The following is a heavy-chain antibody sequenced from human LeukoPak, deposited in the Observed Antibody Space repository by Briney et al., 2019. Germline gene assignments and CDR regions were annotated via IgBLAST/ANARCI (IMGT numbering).Heavy chain of an antibody. CDR2: IYTSGST. CDR1: GGSISSGSYY. V-gene: IGHV4-61*02. J-gene: IGHJ4*02. CDR3: ARGSRGYDLEDY. D-gene: IGHD5-12*01. Sequence: SQTLSLTCTVSGGSISSGSYYWSWIRQPAGKGLEWIGRIYTSGSTNYNPSLKSRVTISVDTSKNQFSLKLSSVTAADTAVYYCARGSRGYDLEDYWGQGTLVTVSS.